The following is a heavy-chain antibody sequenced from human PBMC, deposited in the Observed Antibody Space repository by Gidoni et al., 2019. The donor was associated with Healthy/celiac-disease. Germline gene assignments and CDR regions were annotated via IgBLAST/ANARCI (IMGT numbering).Heavy chain of an antibody. CDR1: GGSISSSSYY. CDR2: IYYSGST. D-gene: IGHD5-12*01. V-gene: IGHV4-39*01. J-gene: IGHJ4*02. Sequence: QLQLQESGPGLVKPSETLSLTCTVSGGSISSSSYYWGWIRQPPGKGLEWFGSIYYSGSTYYNPSLKSRVTISVDTSKNQFSLKLSSVTAADTAVYYCARRVSRDGYNPFDYWGQGTLVTVSS. CDR3: ARRVSRDGYNPFDY.